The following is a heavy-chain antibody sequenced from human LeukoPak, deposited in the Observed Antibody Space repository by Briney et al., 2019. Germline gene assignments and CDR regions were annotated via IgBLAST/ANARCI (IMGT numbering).Heavy chain of an antibody. CDR2: ISAYNGNT. J-gene: IGHJ4*02. CDR1: GYTFTSYG. D-gene: IGHD1-1*01. Sequence: GASVKVSCKASGYTFTSYGISWVRQAPGQGLEWMGWISAYNGNTNYAQKLQGRVTITADESTSTAYMELRSLRSEDTAVYYCATNGLERRFFSYWGQGTLVTVSS. V-gene: IGHV1-18*01. CDR3: ATNGLERRFFSY.